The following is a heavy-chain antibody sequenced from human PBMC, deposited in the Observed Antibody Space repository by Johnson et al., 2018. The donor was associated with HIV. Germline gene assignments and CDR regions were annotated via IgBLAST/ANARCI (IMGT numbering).Heavy chain of an antibody. V-gene: IGHV3-30*02. CDR3: AKDHGSIGQGTFDI. D-gene: IGHD3-22*01. Sequence: QVQLVESGGGVVQPGGSLRLSCAASGFTFSSYGMHWVRQAPGKGLEWVAFIRYDGSNRYYADPVKGRFTISRDNSKNTLYLQMNSLRAEDTALYYCAKDHGSIGQGTFDIWGQGTMVTVSS. J-gene: IGHJ3*02. CDR2: IRYDGSNR. CDR1: GFTFSSYG.